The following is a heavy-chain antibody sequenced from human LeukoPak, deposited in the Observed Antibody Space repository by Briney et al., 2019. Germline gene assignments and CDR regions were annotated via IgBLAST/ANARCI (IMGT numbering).Heavy chain of an antibody. J-gene: IGHJ4*02. CDR1: GFTFSSYE. Sequence: QSGGSLRLSCAASGFTFSSYEVNWDRQAPGKGLEWISYISSRGSTIYYADSVKGRFTISRDNAKNSLYLQMNSLRAEDTAVYYCASGAYRDYFDYWGQGTLVTVSS. CDR2: ISSRGSTI. V-gene: IGHV3-48*03. CDR3: ASGAYRDYFDY. D-gene: IGHD1-26*01.